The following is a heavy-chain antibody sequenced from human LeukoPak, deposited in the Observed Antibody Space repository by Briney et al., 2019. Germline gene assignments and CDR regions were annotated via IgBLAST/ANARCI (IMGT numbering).Heavy chain of an antibody. J-gene: IGHJ4*02. D-gene: IGHD3-22*01. CDR1: GFTFSSYS. V-gene: IGHV3-21*01. CDR2: ISSSSSYI. Sequence: GESLKISCAASGFTFSSYSMNWVRQAPGKGLEWVSSISSSSSYIYYADSVKGRFTISRDNAKNSLYLQMNSLRAEDTAVYYCAREKSALTYYYDSSGYYYFDYWGQGTLVTVSS. CDR3: AREKSALTYYYDSSGYYYFDY.